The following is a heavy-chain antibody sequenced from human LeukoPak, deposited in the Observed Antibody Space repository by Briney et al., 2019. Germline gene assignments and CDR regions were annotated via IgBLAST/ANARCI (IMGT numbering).Heavy chain of an antibody. CDR3: AREGGSSHFDY. Sequence: GGSLRLSCAASGFTFSSYGMHWVRQAPGKGLEWVAVIPYDGSNKYYADSVKGRFTISRDNSKNTLYLQMNSLRAEDTAVYYCAREGGSSHFDYWGQGTLVTVSS. D-gene: IGHD6-13*01. CDR1: GFTFSSYG. J-gene: IGHJ4*02. V-gene: IGHV3-30*03. CDR2: IPYDGSNK.